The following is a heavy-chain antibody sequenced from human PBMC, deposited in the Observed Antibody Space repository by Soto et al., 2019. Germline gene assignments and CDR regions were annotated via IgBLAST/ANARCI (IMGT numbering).Heavy chain of an antibody. D-gene: IGHD3-22*01. Sequence: GASVKVSCKASGGTFSGYAISWVRQAPGQGLEWMGGIIPIFGTANYAQKFQGRVTITADESTSTAYMELSSLRSEDTAVYYCARAPDYYDSSGYYRNDAFDIWGQATMVTVSS. CDR2: IIPIFGTA. CDR3: ARAPDYYDSSGYYRNDAFDI. V-gene: IGHV1-69*13. CDR1: GGTFSGYA. J-gene: IGHJ3*02.